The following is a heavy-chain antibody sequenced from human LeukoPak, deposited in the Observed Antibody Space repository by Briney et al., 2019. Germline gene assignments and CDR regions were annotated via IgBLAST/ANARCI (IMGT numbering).Heavy chain of an antibody. J-gene: IGHJ3*02. CDR2: INHSGST. Sequence: PSETLSLTCAVYGGSFSGYYWSWIRQPPGKGLEWIGEINHSGSTNYNPSPKSRVTISVDTSKNQFSLKLSSVTAADTAVYYCARGASYYYDSSGYFGAFDIWGQGTMVTVSS. CDR1: GGSFSGYY. V-gene: IGHV4-34*01. D-gene: IGHD3-22*01. CDR3: ARGASYYYDSSGYFGAFDI.